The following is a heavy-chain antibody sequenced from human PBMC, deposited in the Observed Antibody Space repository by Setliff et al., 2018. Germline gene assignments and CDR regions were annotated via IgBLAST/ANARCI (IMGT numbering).Heavy chain of an antibody. CDR1: GGTFSSYA. D-gene: IGHD3-16*02. V-gene: IGHV1-69*05. Sequence: SVKVSCKASGGTFSSYAISWVRQAPGQGLEWMGGIIPIFGTANYAQKFQGRVTITTDESTSTAYMELSSLRSEDTAVYYCARSARTYHAFYDYVWGSYRPGTGDAFDIWGQGTMVTVSS. CDR3: ARSARTYHAFYDYVWGSYRPGTGDAFDI. J-gene: IGHJ3*02. CDR2: IIPIFGTA.